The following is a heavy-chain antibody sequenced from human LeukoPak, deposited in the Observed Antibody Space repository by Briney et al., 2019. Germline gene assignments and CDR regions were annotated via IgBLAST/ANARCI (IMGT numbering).Heavy chain of an antibody. V-gene: IGHV4-59*08. CDR2: IYYSGST. CDR1: GGSISSYY. J-gene: IGHJ3*02. Sequence: PSETLSLTCTVSGGSISSYYWSWIRQPPGKGLEWIGYIYYSGSTNYNPSLKSRDTISVDTSKNQFSLKLSSVTAADTAVYYCAAYSGSYRDAFDIWGQGTMVTVSP. D-gene: IGHD1-26*01. CDR3: AAYSGSYRDAFDI.